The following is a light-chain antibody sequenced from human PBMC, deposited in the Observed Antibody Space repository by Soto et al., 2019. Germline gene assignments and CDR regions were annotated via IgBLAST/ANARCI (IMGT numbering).Light chain of an antibody. V-gene: IGKV3-15*01. Sequence: EIVMTQSPATPSVSPGERATPSRRASQSVSSNLAWYQQKPGQAPRLLIYGASTRATGIPARFSGSGSGTEFTLTISSLQPEDFAVYYCQQYNNWVTFGPGTKVD. CDR2: GAS. CDR1: QSVSSN. J-gene: IGKJ3*01. CDR3: QQYNNWVT.